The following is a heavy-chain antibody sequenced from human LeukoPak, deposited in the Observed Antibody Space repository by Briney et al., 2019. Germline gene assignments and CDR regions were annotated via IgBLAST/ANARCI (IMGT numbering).Heavy chain of an antibody. V-gene: IGHV1-58*02. CDR2: IVVGSGNT. D-gene: IGHD3-3*01. CDR1: GFTFTSSA. Sequence: ASVKVSCKASGFTFTSSAMQWVRQARGQRLEWIGWIVVGSGNTNYAQKFQERVTITRDMSTSTAYMELSSLRSEDTAVYYCARGDLEWFSSWFDPWGQGTLVTVSS. CDR3: ARGDLEWFSSWFDP. J-gene: IGHJ5*02.